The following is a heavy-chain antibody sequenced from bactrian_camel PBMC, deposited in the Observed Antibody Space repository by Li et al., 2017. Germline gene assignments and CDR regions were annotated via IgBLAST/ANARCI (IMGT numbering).Heavy chain of an antibody. Sequence: HVQLVESGGGSVQAGGSLILSCVVSGLSYSTYCMGWIRQVPGKEREGVATIGTDGSTTYAQSVKGRFTISKDNAKNTLYLQMNSLKLEDTGMYYCAADSVGWVLRPNAMAVATDFGSWGQGTQVTVS. CDR3: AADSVGWVLRPNAMAVATDFGS. CDR1: GLSYSTYC. V-gene: IGHV3S55*01. D-gene: IGHD3*01. J-gene: IGHJ6*01. CDR2: IGTDGST.